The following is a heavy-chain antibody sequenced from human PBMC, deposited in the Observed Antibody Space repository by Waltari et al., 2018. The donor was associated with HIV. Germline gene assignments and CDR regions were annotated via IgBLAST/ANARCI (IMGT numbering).Heavy chain of an antibody. D-gene: IGHD3-10*01. CDR1: GYSFTDYH. Sequence: QVQLVQSGAEVKKPGASVKVSCKASGYSFTDYHMHWVRQAPGQGLEWMGRINPNSGGTNYAQKFQGRVTMTRDTSISTAYMDLSSLRSDDTAVYFCATGRGVVNDWGQGTLVTVSS. CDR3: ATGRGVVND. J-gene: IGHJ4*02. V-gene: IGHV1-2*06. CDR2: INPNSGGT.